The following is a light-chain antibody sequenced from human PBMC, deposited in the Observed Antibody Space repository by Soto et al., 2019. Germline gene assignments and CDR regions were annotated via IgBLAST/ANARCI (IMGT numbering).Light chain of an antibody. J-gene: IGKJ5*01. CDR1: QSISTW. CDR3: QQYGSSTFT. Sequence: IQMTQSPSTLSASVGDRVTITCRASQSISTWLAWYQQKAGKAPKVLIYDAFNLESGVPSRFSGSGSGTECTLTIDSLQPDDVAVYYCQQYGSSTFTLGQGTRLEIK. CDR2: DAF. V-gene: IGKV1-5*01.